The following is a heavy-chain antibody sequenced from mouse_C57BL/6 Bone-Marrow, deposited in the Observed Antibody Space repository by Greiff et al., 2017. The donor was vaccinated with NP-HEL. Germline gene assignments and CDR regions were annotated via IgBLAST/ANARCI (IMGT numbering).Heavy chain of an antibody. J-gene: IGHJ2*01. CDR1: GFSLTSYA. D-gene: IGHD1-1*01. CDR2: IWTGGGT. CDR3: ARNKDYGSSYLYFDY. Sequence: QVQLQQSGPGLVAPSQSLSITCTVSGFSLTSYAISWVRQPPGKGLEWLGVIWTGGGTNYNSALKSRLSISKDNSKSQVFLKMNSLQTDDTARYYCARNKDYGSSYLYFDYWGQGTTLTVSS. V-gene: IGHV2-9-1*01.